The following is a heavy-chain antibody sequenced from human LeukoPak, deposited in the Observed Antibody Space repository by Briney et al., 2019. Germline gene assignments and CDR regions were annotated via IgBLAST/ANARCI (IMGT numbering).Heavy chain of an antibody. CDR2: ISGSGGST. CDR3: ARGVHYGDYVD. J-gene: IGHJ4*02. Sequence: PGGSLRLSCAASGFIFSGYAMSWVRQAPGKGLEWVSAISGSGGSTYYADSVKGRFTISRDNSKNTLYLQMNSLRAEDTAVYYCARGVHYGDYVDWGQGTLVTVSS. V-gene: IGHV3-23*01. D-gene: IGHD4-17*01. CDR1: GFIFSGYA.